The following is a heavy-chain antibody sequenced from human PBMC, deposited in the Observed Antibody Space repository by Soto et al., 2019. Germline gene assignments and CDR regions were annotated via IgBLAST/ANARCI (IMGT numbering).Heavy chain of an antibody. D-gene: IGHD6-13*01. CDR3: ARDPAVGSSSWYWFDP. V-gene: IGHV4-31*03. Sequence: QVQLQESGPGLVKPSQTLSLTCTVSGGSISSGGYYWSWIRQHPGKGLEWIGYIYYSGSTYYNPSLKSRVTISVDTSKNQFSLKLSSVTAADTAVYYCARDPAVGSSSWYWFDPWGQGTLVTVSS. CDR1: GGSISSGGYY. CDR2: IYYSGST. J-gene: IGHJ5*02.